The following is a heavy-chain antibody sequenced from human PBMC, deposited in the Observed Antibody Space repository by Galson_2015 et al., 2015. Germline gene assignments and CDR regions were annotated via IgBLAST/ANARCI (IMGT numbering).Heavy chain of an antibody. CDR3: ARDGKFCSGGSCYYAFDL. Sequence: SCKASGYTFTSYAMHWLRQAPGQSLEWMGWLNVGNGNTKYSQKFQGRVTITRDTSASTAYMELSSLLSEDTAVYYCARDGKFCSGGSCYYAFDLWGQGTMVTVSS. V-gene: IGHV1-3*01. CDR1: GYTFTSYA. D-gene: IGHD2-15*01. J-gene: IGHJ3*01. CDR2: LNVGNGNT.